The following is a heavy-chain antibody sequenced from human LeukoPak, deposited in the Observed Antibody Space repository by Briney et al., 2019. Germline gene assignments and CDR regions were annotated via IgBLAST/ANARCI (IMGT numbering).Heavy chain of an antibody. Sequence: GGSLRLSCTASGFTFVNYAMSWFRQAPGKGLEWVAVISYDGSNKYYADSVKGRFTISRDNSKNTLYLQMNSLRAEDTAVYYCAKDQAWSSGLDYWGQGTLVTVSS. V-gene: IGHV3-30-3*02. CDR2: ISYDGSNK. CDR1: GFTFVNYA. J-gene: IGHJ4*02. CDR3: AKDQAWSSGLDY. D-gene: IGHD6-19*01.